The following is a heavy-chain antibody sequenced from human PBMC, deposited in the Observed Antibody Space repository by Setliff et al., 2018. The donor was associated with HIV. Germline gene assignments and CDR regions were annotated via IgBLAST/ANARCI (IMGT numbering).Heavy chain of an antibody. D-gene: IGHD3-22*01. CDR1: GGFIKNSNYY. J-gene: IGHJ2*01. V-gene: IGHV4-39*07. CDR3: ARGTLWSSGYYLYWYLDL. Sequence: PSETLSLTCTVYGGFIKNSNYYWGWIRQPPGKGLEWIGNIHYSGSTYYNPSLKSRVTISVDTSKNRFFLKLSSVTAADTAMYYCARGTLWSSGYYLYWYLDLWGRGTLVTVSS. CDR2: IHYSGST.